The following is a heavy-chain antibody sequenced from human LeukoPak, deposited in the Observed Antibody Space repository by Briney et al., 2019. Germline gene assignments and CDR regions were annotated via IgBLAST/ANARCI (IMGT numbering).Heavy chain of an antibody. J-gene: IGHJ4*02. V-gene: IGHV3-23*01. Sequence: PGESLRLSCAASGFTFTSFAMTWVRQAPGKGLEWVSAISGSGGSTYYADSVKGRFTISRDNSKNTLYLLMNSLRAEDTAVYYCANPGSGHYPSPFDHWGQGTLVTVSS. CDR2: ISGSGGST. D-gene: IGHD3-22*01. CDR3: ANPGSGHYPSPFDH. CDR1: GFTFTSFA.